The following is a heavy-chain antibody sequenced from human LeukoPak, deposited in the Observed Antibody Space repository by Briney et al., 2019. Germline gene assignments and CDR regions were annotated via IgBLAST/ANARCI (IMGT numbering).Heavy chain of an antibody. CDR3: ASKFPYSSSWYPGKNYYYYYGMDV. CDR2: INPNSGGT. V-gene: IGHV1-2*02. J-gene: IGHJ6*02. D-gene: IGHD6-13*01. Sequence: ASVKVSCKASGYTIDSYSISWVRQAPGQGLEWMGWINPNSGGTNYAQKFQGRVTMTRDTSISTAYMELSRLRSDDTAVYYCASKFPYSSSWYPGKNYYYYYGMDVWGQGTTVTVSS. CDR1: GYTIDSYS.